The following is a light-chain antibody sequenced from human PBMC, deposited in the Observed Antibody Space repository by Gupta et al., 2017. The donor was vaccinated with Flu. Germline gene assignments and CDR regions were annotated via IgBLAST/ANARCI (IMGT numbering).Light chain of an antibody. CDR2: DAS. Sequence: DIQMTQSPSSLSASVGDRVTITCQASQDISNYLNWYQQKPGKAPKLLIYDASNLETGVPSRFSGSGSGTDFTFTISSLQPEDVATYYCQQYDNLPRAFGDGTKVDIK. V-gene: IGKV1-33*01. CDR3: QQYDNLPRA. J-gene: IGKJ3*01. CDR1: QDISNY.